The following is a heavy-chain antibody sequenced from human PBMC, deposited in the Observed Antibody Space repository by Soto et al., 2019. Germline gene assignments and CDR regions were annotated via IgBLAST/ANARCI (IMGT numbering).Heavy chain of an antibody. J-gene: IGHJ5*02. CDR2: ISSSSSYI. CDR3: PRDLVVPAVVSLQTWFDP. CDR1: GFTFSSYS. Sequence: GGSLRLSCAPPGFTFSSYSMNSVRESTGKGLEWGSAISSSSSYICCAASVNGRCTSSRDNGKNSLYLQMNRLRAEDTAVYYRPRDLVVPAVVSLQTWFDPWGQGT. V-gene: IGHV3-21*01. D-gene: IGHD2-2*01.